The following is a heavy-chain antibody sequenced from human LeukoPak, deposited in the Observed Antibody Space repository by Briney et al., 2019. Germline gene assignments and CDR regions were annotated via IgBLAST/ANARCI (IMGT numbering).Heavy chain of an antibody. Sequence: ASVKVSCKASGYTFTGYYMHWVRQAPGQGLEWMGWINPNSGDTNYAQKFQGGVTVTRETSISTAYMELSRLESDDTAVYYCARLGLWFGELTYWYFDLWGRGTLVTVSS. J-gene: IGHJ2*01. CDR3: ARLGLWFGELTYWYFDL. V-gene: IGHV1-2*02. D-gene: IGHD3-10*01. CDR2: INPNSGDT. CDR1: GYTFTGYY.